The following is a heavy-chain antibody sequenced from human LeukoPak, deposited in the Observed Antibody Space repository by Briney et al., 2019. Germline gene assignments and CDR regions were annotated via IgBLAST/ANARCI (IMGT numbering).Heavy chain of an antibody. CDR3: AGGRPEFPFDP. Sequence: ASVKVSCKASGGTFSNYAISWARQAPGQGLEGMGGIIPIFGTANYAQKFRGRVTITADKSTRTAYMEMSSLRADDTAVYFCAGGRPEFPFDPWGQGTLVTVSS. CDR1: GGTFSNYA. V-gene: IGHV1-69*06. CDR2: IIPIFGTA. J-gene: IGHJ5*02.